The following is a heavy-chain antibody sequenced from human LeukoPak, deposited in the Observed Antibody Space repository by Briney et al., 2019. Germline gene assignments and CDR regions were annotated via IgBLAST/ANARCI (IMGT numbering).Heavy chain of an antibody. D-gene: IGHD4-23*01. CDR2: ISSSSNSI. J-gene: IGHJ4*02. Sequence: PGGSLRLSCASSGFTFSVYGMNWVRQAPGKGLEWVSYISSSSNSIYYADSVKGRFTISRENAKNSLYLQMNSLRAEDTAVYYCARDLYGGNSEADYWGQGTLVTVSS. V-gene: IGHV3-48*04. CDR3: ARDLYGGNSEADY. CDR1: GFTFSVYG.